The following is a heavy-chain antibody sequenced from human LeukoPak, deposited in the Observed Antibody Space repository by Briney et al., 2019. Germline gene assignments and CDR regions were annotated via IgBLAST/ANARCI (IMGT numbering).Heavy chain of an antibody. J-gene: IGHJ4*02. CDR3: ARVFTAGYSSSWYQDY. CDR2: TSAYNGNT. V-gene: IGHV1-18*01. Sequence: GASGKVSCKASGYTFISYGLSWVRQAPGQGLEWMGWTSAYNGNTNYAQNVQGRVTMTTDTSTSTAYMELRSLRSDDTAVYYCARVFTAGYSSSWYQDYWGQGTLVTVSS. CDR1: GYTFISYG. D-gene: IGHD6-13*01.